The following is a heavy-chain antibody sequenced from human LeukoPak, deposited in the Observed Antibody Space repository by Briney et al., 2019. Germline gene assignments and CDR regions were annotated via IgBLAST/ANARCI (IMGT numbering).Heavy chain of an antibody. Sequence: PGGSLRLSCAASGFTFSSYSMNWVRQAPGKGLEWVSSISSSSSYIYYADSVKGRFTISRDNAKNSLYLQMNSLRAEDTAVYYCARGRFTHYGMDVWGQGTTVTVSS. CDR2: ISSSSSYI. V-gene: IGHV3-21*01. D-gene: IGHD3-3*01. J-gene: IGHJ6*02. CDR1: GFTFSSYS. CDR3: ARGRFTHYGMDV.